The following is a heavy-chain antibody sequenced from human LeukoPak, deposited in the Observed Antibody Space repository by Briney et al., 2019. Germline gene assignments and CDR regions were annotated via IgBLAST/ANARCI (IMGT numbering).Heavy chain of an antibody. CDR1: GYTFTGYY. D-gene: IGHD2-15*01. J-gene: IGHJ4*02. CDR3: ARVPRYCSGGSCPYFDY. Sequence: ASVKVSCKASGYTFTGYYIHWVRQAPGQGLEWMGWINPNSGGTNYAQKFQGRVTMTRDTSISTAYMELSRLRSDDTAVYYCARVPRYCSGGSCPYFDYWGQGTLVTVSS. CDR2: INPNSGGT. V-gene: IGHV1-2*02.